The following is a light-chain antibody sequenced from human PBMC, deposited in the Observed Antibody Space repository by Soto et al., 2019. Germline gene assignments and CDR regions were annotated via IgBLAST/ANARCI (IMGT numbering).Light chain of an antibody. Sequence: DIQMTQSPASLSVSVGDRVTITCRASQSINNYLNWYLQRPGQAPKLLIRSASTLQRGVPSRFSGRGSRTEFTLTIADLQPDDFGPYYCQQSLTMPITFGHGTRLDIK. CDR2: SAS. CDR3: QQSLTMPIT. CDR1: QSINNY. V-gene: IGKV1-39*01. J-gene: IGKJ5*01.